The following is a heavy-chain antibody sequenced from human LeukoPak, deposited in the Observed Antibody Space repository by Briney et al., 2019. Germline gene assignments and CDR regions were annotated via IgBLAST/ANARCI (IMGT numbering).Heavy chain of an antibody. D-gene: IGHD3-22*01. Sequence: PSETLSLTCAVYGGSFSGCYWSWIRQPPGKGLEWIGEINHSGSTNYNPSLKSRVTISVDTSKNQFSLKLSSVTAADTAVYYCARGSLHYYYDSSGYFDYWGQGTLVTVSS. V-gene: IGHV4-34*01. CDR3: ARGSLHYYYDSSGYFDY. CDR2: INHSGST. J-gene: IGHJ4*02. CDR1: GGSFSGCY.